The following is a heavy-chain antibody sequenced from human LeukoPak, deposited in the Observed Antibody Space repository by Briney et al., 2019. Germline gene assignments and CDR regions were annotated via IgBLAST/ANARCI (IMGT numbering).Heavy chain of an antibody. Sequence: PGGSLRLSCAASGFTFSSYSMNWVRQAPGKGLEWVSSISSSSSYIYYADSVKGRFTISRDNAKNSLYLQMNSLRAEDTAVYYCASTRYYYDSSGYYPYWGQGTLVTVSS. CDR3: ASTRYYYDSSGYYPY. D-gene: IGHD3-22*01. J-gene: IGHJ4*02. CDR1: GFTFSSYS. V-gene: IGHV3-21*01. CDR2: ISSSSSYI.